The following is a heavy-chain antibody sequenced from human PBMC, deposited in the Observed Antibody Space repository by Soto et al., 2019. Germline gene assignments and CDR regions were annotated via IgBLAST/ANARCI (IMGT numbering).Heavy chain of an antibody. V-gene: IGHV1-3*01. CDR2: INAGNGNT. Sequence: ASVKVSCKASGYTFTSYAMHWVRQAPGQRLEWMGWINAGNGNTKYSQKFQGRVTITRDTSASTAYMELSSLRSEDTAVYYCARARPKAYSSGWYGWSDPWGQGTLVTVS. CDR3: ARARPKAYSSGWYGWSDP. D-gene: IGHD6-19*01. CDR1: GYTFTSYA. J-gene: IGHJ5*02.